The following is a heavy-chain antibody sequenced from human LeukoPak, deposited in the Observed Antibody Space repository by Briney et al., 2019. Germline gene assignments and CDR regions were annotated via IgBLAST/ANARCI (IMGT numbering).Heavy chain of an antibody. D-gene: IGHD6-6*01. CDR1: GFTFSSYG. Sequence: PGGSLRLSCAASGFTFSSYGMHWVRQAPGKGLEWVALISYDGSNKYYADSVKGRFTISRDNSKNTLYLQMNSLRAGDTAVYYRVSKLVQCFDYWGQGTLVTVSS. CDR2: ISYDGSNK. J-gene: IGHJ4*02. V-gene: IGHV3-30*03. CDR3: VSKLVQCFDY.